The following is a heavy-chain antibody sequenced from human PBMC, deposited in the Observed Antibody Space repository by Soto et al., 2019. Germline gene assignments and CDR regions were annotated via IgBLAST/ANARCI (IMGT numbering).Heavy chain of an antibody. J-gene: IGHJ3*02. CDR1: GGSISSYY. D-gene: IGHD6-19*01. CDR2: IYYSGST. Sequence: QVQLQESGPGLVKPSETLSLTCTVSGGSISSYYWSWIRQPPGKGLEWIGYIYYSGSTNYNPSLKSRVIISVDTSKDQFSLKLISVTAADTAVYYCAGESVAVAGSRLDAFDIWGQGTMVTVSS. CDR3: AGESVAVAGSRLDAFDI. V-gene: IGHV4-59*01.